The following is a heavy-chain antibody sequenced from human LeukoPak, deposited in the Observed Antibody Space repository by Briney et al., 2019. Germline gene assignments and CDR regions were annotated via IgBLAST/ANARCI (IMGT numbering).Heavy chain of an antibody. Sequence: GGSLRLSCTASGFTYGDYAMSWFRQAPGKGLEWVGFIRSKAYGGTTEYAASVKGRFTISRDDSKSIAYLQMNSLKTEDTAVYYCTRENYDSSGYYDFDYWGQGTLVTVSS. V-gene: IGHV3-49*03. CDR3: TRENYDSSGYYDFDY. J-gene: IGHJ4*02. D-gene: IGHD3-22*01. CDR1: GFTYGDYA. CDR2: IRSKAYGGTT.